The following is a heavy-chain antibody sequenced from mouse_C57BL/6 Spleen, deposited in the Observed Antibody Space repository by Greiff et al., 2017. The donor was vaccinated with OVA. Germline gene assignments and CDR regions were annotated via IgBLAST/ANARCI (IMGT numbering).Heavy chain of an antibody. CDR1: GYTFTSYW. D-gene: IGHD1-1*01. V-gene: IGHV1-55*01. CDR3: ARRYYYGSTWYFDV. Sequence: QVQLQQPGAELVKPGASVKMSCKASGYTFTSYWITWVKQRPGQGLEWIGDIYPGSGSTNYNEKFKSKATLTVDTSSSTAYMQLSSLTSEYSAVYYCARRYYYGSTWYFDVWGTGTTVTVSS. J-gene: IGHJ1*03. CDR2: IYPGSGST.